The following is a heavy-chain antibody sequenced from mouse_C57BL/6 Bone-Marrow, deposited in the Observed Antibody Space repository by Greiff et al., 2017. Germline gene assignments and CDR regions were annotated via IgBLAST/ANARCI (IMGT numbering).Heavy chain of an antibody. J-gene: IGHJ2*01. V-gene: IGHV1-59*01. D-gene: IGHD1-1*01. Sequence: VQLQQPGAELVRPGTSVKLSCKASGYTFTSYWMHWVKQRPGQGLEWIGVIDPSDSYTNYNQKFKGKATLTVDTSSSTAYMQRSSLTSEDSAVYYCARWRFITTVNYFDYWGQGTTLTVSS. CDR1: GYTFTSYW. CDR2: IDPSDSYT. CDR3: ARWRFITTVNYFDY.